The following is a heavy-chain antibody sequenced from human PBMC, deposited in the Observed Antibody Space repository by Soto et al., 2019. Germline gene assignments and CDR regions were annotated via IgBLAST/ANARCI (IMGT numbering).Heavy chain of an antibody. J-gene: IGHJ3*02. CDR3: ASPHPYYDYPGAFDI. V-gene: IGHV4-31*03. CDR2: IYYSGST. CDR1: GGSISSGGYY. Sequence: QVQLQESGPGLVKPSQTLSLTCTVSGGSISSGGYYWSWIRQHPGKGLEWIGYIYYSGSTYYNPSLKRRVTIXXDXSXXQFSLKLSSVTAADTAVYYCASPHPYYDYPGAFDIWGQGTMVTVSS. D-gene: IGHD3-3*01.